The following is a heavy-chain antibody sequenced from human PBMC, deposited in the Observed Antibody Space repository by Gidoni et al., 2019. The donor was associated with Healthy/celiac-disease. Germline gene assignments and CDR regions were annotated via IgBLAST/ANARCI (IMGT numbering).Heavy chain of an antibody. V-gene: IGHV3-23*04. CDR3: TKSSTIEYYDFWSGYSFYYYGMDV. CDR2: ISSSGGST. Sequence: EVKLVDSGGGLVPPGGSPSLSCVPSGFTFSSHAMRWVRQATGKGLEWFSAISSSGGSTYYADYGKGRFTISRDNSKNTLYLQMNSLRAEDTAVYYCTKSSTIEYYDFWSGYSFYYYGMDVWVQGTTVTVSS. J-gene: IGHJ6*02. CDR1: GFTFSSHA. D-gene: IGHD3-3*01.